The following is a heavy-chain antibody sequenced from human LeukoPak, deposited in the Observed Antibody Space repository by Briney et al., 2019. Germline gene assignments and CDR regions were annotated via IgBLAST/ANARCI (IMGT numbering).Heavy chain of an antibody. J-gene: IGHJ4*02. CDR1: GYTFTSYG. Sequence: ASVKVSCKASGYTFTSYGISWVRQAPGQGLEWMGGNIPIFGTANYAQKFQGRVTMTTDTSTSTAYMELRNLRSDDTAVYYCARDKRLYYYDSSGTIDYWGQGTLVTVSS. V-gene: IGHV1-18*01. CDR3: ARDKRLYYYDSSGTIDY. CDR2: NIPIFGTA. D-gene: IGHD3-22*01.